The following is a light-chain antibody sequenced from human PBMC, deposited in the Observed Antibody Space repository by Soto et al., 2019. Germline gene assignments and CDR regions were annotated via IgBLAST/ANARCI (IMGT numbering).Light chain of an antibody. Sequence: QSVLTQSPSASGTPGQRVFISFSGSSSNIGRNMVNWYQQLPGTAPKLLMYYDNQRPSGVPDRFSGSRSGTSASLAISGLQSKDGADYYCAAWDDSLNGEIFGTGTKVTVL. CDR2: YDN. CDR1: SSNIGRNM. J-gene: IGLJ1*01. V-gene: IGLV1-44*01. CDR3: AAWDDSLNGEI.